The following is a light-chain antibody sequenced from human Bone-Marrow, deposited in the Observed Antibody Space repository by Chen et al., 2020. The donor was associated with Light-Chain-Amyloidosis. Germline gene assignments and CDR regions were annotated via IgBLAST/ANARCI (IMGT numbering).Light chain of an antibody. CDR2: EVT. CDR1: SSDVGGDNH. Sequence: QSALPQPAPGAGSPGQSLTIPCNGTSSDVGGDNHVSWYQQHPDKAPKLMIYEVTNRPSWVPDRFSGSKSDNTASLTISGLQTEDEADYFCSSYTITNTLVFGSGTRVTVL. J-gene: IGLJ1*01. CDR3: SSYTITNTLV. V-gene: IGLV2-14*01.